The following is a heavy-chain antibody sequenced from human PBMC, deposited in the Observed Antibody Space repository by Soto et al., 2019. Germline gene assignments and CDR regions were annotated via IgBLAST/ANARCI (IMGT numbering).Heavy chain of an antibody. CDR2: ISSSSSYI. CDR1: GFTFSSYS. V-gene: IGHV3-21*01. Sequence: EVQLVESGGGLVKPGGSLRLSCAASGFTFSSYSMNWVRQAPGKGLEWVSAISSSSSYIYYADSVKGRFTISRDNAKNSLYLQMNGMRAEDTAVYYCARDRSGGWFDPWGQGTLGTVSS. J-gene: IGHJ5*02. CDR3: ARDRSGGWFDP. D-gene: IGHD3-16*01.